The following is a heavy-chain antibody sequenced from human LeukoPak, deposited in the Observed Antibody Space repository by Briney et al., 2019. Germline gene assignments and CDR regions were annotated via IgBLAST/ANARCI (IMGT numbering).Heavy chain of an antibody. Sequence: GGSLRLSCAASGFTFSGYSMNWVRQAPGKGLEWISCFEISGTIYYADSVKGRFTVSRDNAENSLYLQMNSLSAEDTAVYYCARVHCSSTSCSPYYYYYMDVWGKGTAVTVSS. CDR1: GFTFSGYS. D-gene: IGHD2-2*01. CDR3: ARVHCSSTSCSPYYYYYMDV. J-gene: IGHJ6*03. V-gene: IGHV3-48*01. CDR2: FEISGTI.